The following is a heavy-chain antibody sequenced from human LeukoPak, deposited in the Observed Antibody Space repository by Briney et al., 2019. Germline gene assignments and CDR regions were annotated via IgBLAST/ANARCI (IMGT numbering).Heavy chain of an antibody. CDR3: ARGTVAGKAPY. Sequence: PGGSLRLSCAASGFTFSSHSMNWVRQAPGKGLEWVSYISSSGSTIYYADSVKGRFSICRDNAKNSLHLQMNSLRAEDTAVYYCARGTVAGKAPYWGQGTLVTVSS. CDR1: GFTFSSHS. CDR2: ISSSGSTI. D-gene: IGHD6-19*01. J-gene: IGHJ4*02. V-gene: IGHV3-48*01.